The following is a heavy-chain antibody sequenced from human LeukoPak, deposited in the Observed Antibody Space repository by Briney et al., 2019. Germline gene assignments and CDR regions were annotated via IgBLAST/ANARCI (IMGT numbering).Heavy chain of an antibody. J-gene: IGHJ4*02. CDR3: AGDGYSGYVRPCYFDY. CDR2: ISYDGSNK. V-gene: IGHV3-30-3*01. Sequence: GGSLSLSCAASGFTFSSYAMHWVRQAPGKGLELVAVISYDGSNKYYADSVKGRFTISRDNSKNTLYLQMNSLRAEDTAVYYCAGDGYSGYVRPCYFDYWGQGTLVTVSS. CDR1: GFTFSSYA. D-gene: IGHD5-12*01.